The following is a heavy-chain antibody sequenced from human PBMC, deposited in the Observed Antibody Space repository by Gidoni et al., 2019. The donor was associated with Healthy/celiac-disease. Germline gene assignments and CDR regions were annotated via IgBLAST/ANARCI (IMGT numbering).Heavy chain of an antibody. J-gene: IGHJ5*02. CDR1: GGSISSGRYS. D-gene: IGHD3-9*01. CDR3: ARAYYDILTGRAGGWFDP. Sequence: QVQLQESGPGLVTPSQTLSFTRTVSGGSISSGRYSWSWIRKPAGKGLEWIGRIYTGGSTNYNPALKSRVTISVDTSKNQFSLKLSSVTAADTAVYYCARAYYDILTGRAGGWFDPWGQGTLVTVSS. CDR2: IYTGGST. V-gene: IGHV4-61*02.